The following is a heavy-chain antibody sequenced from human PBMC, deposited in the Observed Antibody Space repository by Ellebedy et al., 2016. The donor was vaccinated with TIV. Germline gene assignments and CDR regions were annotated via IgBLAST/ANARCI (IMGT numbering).Heavy chain of an antibody. J-gene: IGHJ5*02. Sequence: GESLKIPCAAPGFTFRDYYMTWIPQAPGKGLEWVAYISSSGRIMYHADSVKGRFTISRDNAKNSLYLQMNSLRAEDTAVYYCARAFDGNSGYDVPFDPWGQGILVTVSS. V-gene: IGHV3-11*01. CDR2: ISSSGRIM. D-gene: IGHD5-12*01. CDR1: GFTFRDYY. CDR3: ARAFDGNSGYDVPFDP.